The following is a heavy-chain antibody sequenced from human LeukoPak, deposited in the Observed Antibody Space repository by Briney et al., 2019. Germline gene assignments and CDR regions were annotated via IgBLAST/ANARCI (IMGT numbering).Heavy chain of an antibody. CDR2: IIPIFVTT. CDR1: GGTFSSYA. D-gene: IGHD2-2*01. V-gene: IGHV1-69*06. CDR3: ARVYCSSTSCSTANWFDP. J-gene: IGHJ5*02. Sequence: SGKVSCTASGGTFSSYAISWVRQAPGQGLEWMGGIIPIFVTTNYAQKFQGRITITADKSTSTDYMELSSLRSEDTAVYYCARVYCSSTSCSTANWFDPWGQGTLVTVSS.